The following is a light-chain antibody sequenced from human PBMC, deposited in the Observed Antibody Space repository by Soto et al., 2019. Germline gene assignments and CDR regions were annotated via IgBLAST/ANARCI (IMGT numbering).Light chain of an antibody. V-gene: IGKV3-11*01. CDR3: QLSQQRSSWPPIA. J-gene: IGKJ5*01. Sequence: EIVLTQSPPTLSLSPGERATLSCRASQSVSTYLAWYQHKPGQAPRLLIYDASRRATGIPARFSGSGSGTDFTLIISSLEPEDFAGYYCQLSQQRSSWPPIAFGQGTRLEIK. CDR1: QSVSTY. CDR2: DAS.